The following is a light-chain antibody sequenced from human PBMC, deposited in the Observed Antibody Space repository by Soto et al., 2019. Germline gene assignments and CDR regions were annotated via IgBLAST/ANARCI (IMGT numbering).Light chain of an antibody. CDR3: QHYHSYSEE. Sequence: IQMAHSPSSVSGTVGARVTITXXDSQTISSWLAWYQQKPGKAPKLLIYKASTLKSGVPSRFSGSGSGTEFTLTISSLQPDDFATYYCQHYHSYSEEFGQGTKVDI. CDR1: QTISSW. V-gene: IGKV1-5*03. J-gene: IGKJ1*01. CDR2: KAS.